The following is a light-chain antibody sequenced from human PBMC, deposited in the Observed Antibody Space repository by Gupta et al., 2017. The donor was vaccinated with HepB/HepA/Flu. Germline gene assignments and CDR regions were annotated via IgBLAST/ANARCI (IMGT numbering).Light chain of an antibody. CDR2: DVS. CDR1: SSDVGGYNF. J-gene: IGLJ2*01. Sequence: QSAPTQPASVSGSPGQSITISCTGTSSDVGGYNFVSWYQQHPGQAPKLMIYDVSNRPSGVSSRFSGSKSGNTAALTISGLQAEDEADYYCCADAGSSTYVFGGGTKLTVL. V-gene: IGLV2-23*02. CDR3: CADAGSSTYV.